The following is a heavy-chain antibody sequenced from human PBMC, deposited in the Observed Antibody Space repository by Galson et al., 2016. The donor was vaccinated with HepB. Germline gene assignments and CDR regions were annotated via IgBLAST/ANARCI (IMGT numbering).Heavy chain of an antibody. J-gene: IGHJ5*02. CDR3: ARGSGSYLGWVFDL. V-gene: IGHV3-30-3*01. CDR2: ISYDGSKK. CDR1: GFILSTYP. D-gene: IGHD1-26*01. Sequence: SLRLSCAASGFILSTYPIHWVRQAPDKGLEWVAVISYDGSKKYYVDSLKGRFTISRDNSRSTVYLQMNSLRADDTAVYYCARGSGSYLGWVFDLWGQGTLVTVSS.